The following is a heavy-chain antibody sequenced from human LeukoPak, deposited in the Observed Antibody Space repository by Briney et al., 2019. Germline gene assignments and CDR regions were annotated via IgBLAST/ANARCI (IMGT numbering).Heavy chain of an antibody. V-gene: IGHV1-8*02. CDR1: GYTFTNFD. CDR3: ARLDSSSWYFYWFDP. CDR2: MNPNTGNA. Sequence: ASVKVSCKASGYTFTNFDINWVRQATGQGLEWMGWMNPNTGNAGYAQKFQDRVTMTRNTSISTAYMELSSLRSEDTAVYYCARLDSSSWYFYWFDPWGQGTLVTVSS. D-gene: IGHD6-13*01. J-gene: IGHJ5*02.